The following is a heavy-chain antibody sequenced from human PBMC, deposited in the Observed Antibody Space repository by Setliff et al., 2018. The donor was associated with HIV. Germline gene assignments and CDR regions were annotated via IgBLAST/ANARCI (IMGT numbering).Heavy chain of an antibody. V-gene: IGHV3-23*01. Sequence: GGSLRLSCAASGFTFSTYPMSWVRQAPGKGLEWVSGISGSGGSTYYADSVEGRFTISRDNSKNTVYLQMNSLRAEDTALYHCARGNSGSLSSHWFDPWGQGTLVTVSS. CDR2: ISGSGGST. CDR3: ARGNSGSLSSHWFDP. J-gene: IGHJ5*02. D-gene: IGHD1-26*01. CDR1: GFTFSTYP.